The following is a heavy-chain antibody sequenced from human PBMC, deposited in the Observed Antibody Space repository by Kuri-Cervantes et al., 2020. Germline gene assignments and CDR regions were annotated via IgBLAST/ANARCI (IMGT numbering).Heavy chain of an antibody. Sequence: LSLTCAASGFTFSSYAMSWVRQAPGKGLEWVANIKDDGSEKYYADFVKGRSIISRDNDKNSLYVEMTSLGVEDTAIYYCVRDPFGTFHGWVHWGQGTLVTVSS. CDR2: IKDDGSEK. CDR1: GFTFSSYA. D-gene: IGHD3-16*01. V-gene: IGHV3-7*01. J-gene: IGHJ4*02. CDR3: VRDPFGTFHGWVH.